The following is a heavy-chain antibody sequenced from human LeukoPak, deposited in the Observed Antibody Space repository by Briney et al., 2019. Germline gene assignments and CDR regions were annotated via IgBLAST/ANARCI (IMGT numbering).Heavy chain of an antibody. CDR3: ARGIIGTFDF. CDR1: GASISSSSYY. V-gene: IGHV4-39*02. J-gene: IGHJ4*02. CDR2: IYFIGST. Sequence: PSETLSLTCTVSGASISSSSYYGAWIRQPPGKGLEWIGSIYFIGSTYYNTSLKSRVTISVDTSKNQFSLNLSSVTAADTPVYYCARGIIGTFDFWGQGILVSVSS. D-gene: IGHD1-7*01.